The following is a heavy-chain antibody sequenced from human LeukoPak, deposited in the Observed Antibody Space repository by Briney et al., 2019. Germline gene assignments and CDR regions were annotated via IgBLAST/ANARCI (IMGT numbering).Heavy chain of an antibody. V-gene: IGHV1-18*01. D-gene: IGHD2-15*01. Sequence: ASVKVSYKASGYTFTSYGISWVRQAPGQGLEGMGWISAYNGNTNYAQKLQGRVTMTTDTSTSTAYMELRSLRSDDTAVYYCARDLCSGGSCYEYLFDPWGQGTLVTVSS. J-gene: IGHJ5*02. CDR3: ARDLCSGGSCYEYLFDP. CDR1: GYTFTSYG. CDR2: ISAYNGNT.